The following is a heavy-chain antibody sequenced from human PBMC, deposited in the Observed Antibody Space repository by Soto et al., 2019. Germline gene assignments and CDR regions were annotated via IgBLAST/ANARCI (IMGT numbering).Heavy chain of an antibody. CDR2: IYYSGRT. J-gene: IGHJ4*02. CDR1: GGSISDYQ. Sequence: QVQLQESGPGLVKPSETLSLTCSISGGSISDYQWNWIRQPPGRGLEWIGYIYYSGRTNYNPSLKSRLTLSLDTSTRQFSLRLRSVTAADTAVYYCARMRGLGEISPYLDYWGQGALVTVS. CDR3: ARMRGLGEISPYLDY. V-gene: IGHV4-59*01. D-gene: IGHD3-16*01.